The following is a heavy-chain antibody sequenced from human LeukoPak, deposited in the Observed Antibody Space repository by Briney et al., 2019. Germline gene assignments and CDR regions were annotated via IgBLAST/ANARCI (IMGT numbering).Heavy chain of an antibody. J-gene: IGHJ4*02. Sequence: GASVKVSCKASGYTFTGYYMHWVRQAPGPGLEWMGWINPNSGSTNYAQKFQGGVTMTRDTSISTAFMDLSRLRSDDTAVYYCARRGNYGYYFDYWGQGSLVSVSS. CDR3: ARRGNYGYYFDY. V-gene: IGHV1-2*02. CDR2: INPNSGST. CDR1: GYTFTGYY. D-gene: IGHD1-7*01.